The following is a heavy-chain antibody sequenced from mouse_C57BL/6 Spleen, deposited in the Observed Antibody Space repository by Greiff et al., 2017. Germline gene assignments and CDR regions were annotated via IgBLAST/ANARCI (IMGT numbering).Heavy chain of an antibody. V-gene: IGHV1-64*01. CDR1: GYTFTSYW. Sequence: QVQLQQPGAELVKPGASVKLSCKASGYTFTSYWMHWVKQRPGQGLEWIGMIHPNSGSTNYNEKFKSKATLTVDKSSSTAYMQLSSLTSEDSAVYYCARADYYSSSYEYFDYWGQGTTLTVSS. CDR3: ARADYYSSSYEYFDY. D-gene: IGHD1-1*01. CDR2: IHPNSGST. J-gene: IGHJ2*01.